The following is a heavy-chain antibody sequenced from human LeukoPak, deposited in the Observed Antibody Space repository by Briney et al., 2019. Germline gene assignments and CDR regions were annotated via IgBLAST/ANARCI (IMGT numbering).Heavy chain of an antibody. D-gene: IGHD6-13*01. CDR3: ARDTFSWYGVAISAGEAPGFDY. CDR2: ISAYNGNT. V-gene: IGHV1-18*01. CDR1: GYTFTSYG. J-gene: IGHJ4*02. Sequence: ASVKVSCKASGYTFTSYGISWVRQAPGQGLEWMGWISAYNGNTNYAQKLQGRVTMTTDTSTSTAYMELRSLRSDDTAVYYCARDTFSWYGVAISAGEAPGFDYWGQGTLVTDSS.